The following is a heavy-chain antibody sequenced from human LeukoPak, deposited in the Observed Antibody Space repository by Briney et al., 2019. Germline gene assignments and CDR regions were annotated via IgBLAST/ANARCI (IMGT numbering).Heavy chain of an antibody. CDR1: GYTFTSYY. CDR2: INPSGGST. J-gene: IGHJ4*02. D-gene: IGHD3-22*01. Sequence: ASVKVSCKASGYTFTSYYMHWVRQAPGQGLEWMGIINPSGGSTSYAQKFQGRVTMTRGTSTSTVHMELSSLTSEDTAVYYCARDYNSISMILVGPLDYWGQGTLVTVSS. CDR3: ARDYNSISMILVGPLDY. V-gene: IGHV1-46*01.